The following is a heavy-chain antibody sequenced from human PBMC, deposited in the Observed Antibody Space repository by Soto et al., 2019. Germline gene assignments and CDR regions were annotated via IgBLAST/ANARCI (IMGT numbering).Heavy chain of an antibody. CDR2: IDPSDSQT. Sequence: GESLKISCKGSGYSFAGYWITWVRQKPGKGLEWMGRIDPSDSQTYYSPSFRGHVTISVTKSITTVFLQWSSLRASDTAMYYCARQIYDSDTGPNFQYFFDSWGQGTPVSVSS. D-gene: IGHD5-18*01. CDR1: GYSFAGYW. CDR3: ARQIYDSDTGPNFQYFFDS. V-gene: IGHV5-10-1*01. J-gene: IGHJ4*02.